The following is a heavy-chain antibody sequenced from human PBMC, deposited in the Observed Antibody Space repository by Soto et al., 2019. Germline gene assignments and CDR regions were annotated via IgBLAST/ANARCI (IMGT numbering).Heavy chain of an antibody. V-gene: IGHV3-30-3*01. CDR1: GFTFSSYA. D-gene: IGHD3-22*01. CDR3: AIDYYDSSGFRGLDY. J-gene: IGHJ4*02. Sequence: GGSLRLSCAASGFTFSSYAMHWVRQAPGKGLEWVAVISYDGSNKYYADSVKGRFTISRDNSKNTLYLQMNSLRAEDTAVYYCAIDYYDSSGFRGLDYCGQGPMVPVSS. CDR2: ISYDGSNK.